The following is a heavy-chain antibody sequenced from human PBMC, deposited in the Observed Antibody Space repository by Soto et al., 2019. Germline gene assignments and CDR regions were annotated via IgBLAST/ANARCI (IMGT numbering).Heavy chain of an antibody. CDR2: ISAYNGNT. J-gene: IGHJ3*02. V-gene: IGHV1-18*01. D-gene: IGHD1-7*01. Sequence: ASVKVSCKASGYTFTSYGISWVRQAPGQGLEWMGWISAYNGNTNYAQKLQGRVTMTTDTSTSTAYMELRSLRSDDTAVYYCARDLNWNYVWANDAFDIWGQGTMVTVSS. CDR3: ARDLNWNYVWANDAFDI. CDR1: GYTFTSYG.